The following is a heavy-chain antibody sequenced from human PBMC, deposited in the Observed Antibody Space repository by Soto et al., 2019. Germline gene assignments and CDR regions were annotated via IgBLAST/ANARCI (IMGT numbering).Heavy chain of an antibody. J-gene: IGHJ4*02. V-gene: IGHV3-33*01. CDR3: TGEPPAYFSMAY. CDR2: IWFDGSNK. Sequence: PGGSLILSCAASGFTFSSYGMHWVRQAPGKGLEWVAVIWFDGSNKYHADSVKGRFTISRDNSKNTLYLQMNSLRAEDTAVYYCTGEPPAYFSMAYWGQGTLVTGSS. D-gene: IGHD2-2*01. CDR1: GFTFSSYG.